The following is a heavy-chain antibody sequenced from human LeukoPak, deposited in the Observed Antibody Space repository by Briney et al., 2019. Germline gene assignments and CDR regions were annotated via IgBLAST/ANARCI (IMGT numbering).Heavy chain of an antibody. CDR2: IYPGDSDT. CDR1: GYSFTSYW. J-gene: IGHJ4*02. CDR3: ARPYDILTGSYPLGY. D-gene: IGHD3-9*01. V-gene: IGHV5-51*01. Sequence: GESLKISCKGSGYSFTSYWIGWVRPMPGKGLEWMGIIYPGDSDTRYSPSFQGQVTISADKSISTAYLQWSSLKASDTAMYYCARPYDILTGSYPLGYWGQGTLVTVSS.